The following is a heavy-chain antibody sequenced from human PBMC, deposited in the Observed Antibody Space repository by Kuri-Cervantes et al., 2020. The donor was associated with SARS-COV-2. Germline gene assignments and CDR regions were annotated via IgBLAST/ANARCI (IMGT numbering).Heavy chain of an antibody. CDR3: ARGGRQGSYDFWSGYYDAMGWFDP. D-gene: IGHD3-3*01. CDR2: ISSNYNYL. J-gene: IGHJ5*02. Sequence: GESLKISCVTSGFIFGAYSMTWVRQAPGRGLEWVSSISSNYNYLYYTDSVKGRFTISRDNPRNSLYLQMNSLRAEDTAVYYCARGGRQGSYDFWSGYYDAMGWFDPWGQGTLVTVSS. V-gene: IGHV3-21*01. CDR1: GFIFGAYS.